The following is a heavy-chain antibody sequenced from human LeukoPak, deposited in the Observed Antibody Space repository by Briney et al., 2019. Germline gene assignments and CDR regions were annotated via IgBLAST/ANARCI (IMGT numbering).Heavy chain of an antibody. V-gene: IGHV4-4*07. CDR2: IYTSGST. Sequence: SETLSLTCTVSGGSISSYFWSWIRQPAGKGLEWIGRIYTSGSTNYNPSLKSRVTISVDKSKNQFSLKLSSVTAADTAVYYCARVSVAYYYYYYMDVWGKGTTVTVSS. CDR3: ARVSVAYYYYYYMDV. CDR1: GGSISSYF. D-gene: IGHD6-19*01. J-gene: IGHJ6*03.